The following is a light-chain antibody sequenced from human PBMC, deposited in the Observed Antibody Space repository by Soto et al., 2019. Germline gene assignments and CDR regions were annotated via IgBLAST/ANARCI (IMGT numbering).Light chain of an antibody. Sequence: EILLTQSPVTLSLSPGERDTLSYRDSQSIPRNYLAWYQQKYGQAPRLLIYGASSRATGIPDRFSGSGYGTDFNLTISRLETEDFAVYFCQQYETSPRTFGLGTKVDIK. CDR2: GAS. CDR3: QQYETSPRT. J-gene: IGKJ1*01. CDR1: QSIPRNY. V-gene: IGKV3-20*01.